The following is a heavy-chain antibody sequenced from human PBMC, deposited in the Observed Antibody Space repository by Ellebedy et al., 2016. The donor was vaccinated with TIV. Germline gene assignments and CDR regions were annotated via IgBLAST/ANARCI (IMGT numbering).Heavy chain of an antibody. D-gene: IGHD3-10*01. CDR3: ARIRWFGESTGGWFDP. CDR2: IYTSGST. CDR1: GGSISSYY. V-gene: IGHV4-4*07. J-gene: IGHJ5*02. Sequence: MPGGSLRLSCTVSGGSISSYYWSWIPQPAGKGLEWIGRIYTSGSTNYNPSLKSRVTMSVDTSKNQFSLKLSSVTAADTAVYYCARIRWFGESTGGWFDPWGQGTLVTVSS.